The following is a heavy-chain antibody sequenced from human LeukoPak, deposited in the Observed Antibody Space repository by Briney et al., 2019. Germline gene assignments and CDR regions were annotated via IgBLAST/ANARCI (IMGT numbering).Heavy chain of an antibody. CDR3: AHHRQNYYYDSSGTPPTYYFDY. V-gene: IGHV2-5*02. CDR2: IYWDDDK. J-gene: IGHJ4*02. Sequence: SGPTLVNPTQTLTLTCTFSGFSLSTSGVGVGWIRQPPGKALEWLALIYWDDDKRYSPSLKSRLTITKDTSKNQVVLTMTNMDPVDTATYYCAHHRQNYYYDSSGTPPTYYFDYWGQGTLVTVSS. CDR1: GFSLSTSGVG. D-gene: IGHD3-22*01.